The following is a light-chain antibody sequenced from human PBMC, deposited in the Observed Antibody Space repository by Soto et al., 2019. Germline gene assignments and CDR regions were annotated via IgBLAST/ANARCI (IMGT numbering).Light chain of an antibody. CDR2: GNN. Sequence: QSVLTQPPSVSGAPGQRVTISCTGSSSNIGAGYDVHWYQQLPGTAPKLLIYGNNNRPSGVPDRFSGSKSGTSASLAITGLQAEDEADYYCHSYDSSLSVVFGGGTKLTVL. J-gene: IGLJ2*01. CDR1: SSNIGAGYD. CDR3: HSYDSSLSVV. V-gene: IGLV1-40*01.